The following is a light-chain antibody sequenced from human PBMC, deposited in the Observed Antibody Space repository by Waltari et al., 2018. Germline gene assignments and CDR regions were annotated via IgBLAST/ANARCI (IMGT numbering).Light chain of an antibody. CDR3: QQLNSYPLT. CDR2: AAS. J-gene: IGKJ5*01. Sequence: DIQLTQSPSFLSASVGDSVTITCRASQGISSYLAWYQQKPGKAPKILIYAASTLQIGVPSRFSGSGSGTEFTLTISSLQPEDFATYYCQQLNSYPLTFGQGTRLEIK. V-gene: IGKV1-9*01. CDR1: QGISSY.